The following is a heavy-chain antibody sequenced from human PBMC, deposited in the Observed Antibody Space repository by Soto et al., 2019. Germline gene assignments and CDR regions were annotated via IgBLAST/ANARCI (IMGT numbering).Heavy chain of an antibody. D-gene: IGHD2-21*02. V-gene: IGHV4-59*01. J-gene: IGHJ6*02. Sequence: SETLSLTCTVSGGSISSYYWSWIRQPPGKGLEWIGYIYNTGSTVYNPSLKSRVTISVDTSKNQFSLKLNAVTAADTAVYFCARDLWGYCGTDCYPLDVWGQGTTVTVSS. CDR3: ARDLWGYCGTDCYPLDV. CDR1: GGSISSYY. CDR2: IYNTGST.